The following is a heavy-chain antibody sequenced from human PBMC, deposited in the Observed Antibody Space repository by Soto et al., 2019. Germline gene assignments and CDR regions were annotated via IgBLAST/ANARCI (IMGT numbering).Heavy chain of an antibody. CDR1: GFTFSSYE. D-gene: IGHD6-6*01. CDR2: ISSSGSTI. CDR3: ARHSSTAYSSSSRPAYYYYGMDV. Sequence: LRLSCAASGFTFSSYEMNWVRQAPGKGLEWVSYISSSGSTIYYADFVKGRFTISRDNAKNSLYLQMNSLRAEDTAVYYCARHSSTAYSSSSRPAYYYYGMDVWGQGTTVTVSS. J-gene: IGHJ6*02. V-gene: IGHV3-48*03.